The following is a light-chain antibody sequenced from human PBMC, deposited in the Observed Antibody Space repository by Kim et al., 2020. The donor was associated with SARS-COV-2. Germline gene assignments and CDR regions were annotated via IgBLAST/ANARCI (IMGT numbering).Light chain of an antibody. CDR3: QQSYTSPT. J-gene: IGKJ4*01. Sequence: DIQMTQSPPSLSASVGDRVTITCRASRTISRYLNWYQQKPGKAPKLLISVASTLQSEVPSRFSGSGSGTDFTLTISSLQPEDFATYYCQQSYTSPTFGGGTKVEIK. CDR2: VAS. CDR1: RTISRY. V-gene: IGKV1-39*01.